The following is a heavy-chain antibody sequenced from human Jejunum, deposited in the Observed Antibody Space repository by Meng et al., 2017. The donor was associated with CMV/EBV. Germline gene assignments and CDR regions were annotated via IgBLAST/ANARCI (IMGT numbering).Heavy chain of an antibody. Sequence: VGAGGRWVPPGGSLRLSREASGFTLSGHWMNWVRQAPGKGPEWVANINQGGNRKYYVDSVKCRFTISRDNARNSVYLQLDRLRTEDTAVYYCARDPDSIDGVSFDFWGQGTLVTVSS. D-gene: IGHD2-21*01. CDR2: INQGGNRK. J-gene: IGHJ4*02. CDR3: ARDPDSIDGVSFDF. V-gene: IGHV3-7*04. CDR1: GFTLSGHW.